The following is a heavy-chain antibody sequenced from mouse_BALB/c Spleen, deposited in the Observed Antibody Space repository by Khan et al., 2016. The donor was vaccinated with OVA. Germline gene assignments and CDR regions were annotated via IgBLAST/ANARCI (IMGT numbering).Heavy chain of an antibody. Sequence: QVQLQQPGAELVRPGASVKLSCEASGYTFTSYWMNWVKQSPEQGLEWIGRIDPYDSETHYNQNFKDKAILTVDKSSSTAYMQLRSLTSEDSAVYCWARNPFAYWGQGTLVTVSA. J-gene: IGHJ3*01. CDR2: IDPYDSET. CDR3: ARNPFAY. V-gene: IGHV1-52*01. CDR1: GYTFTSYW.